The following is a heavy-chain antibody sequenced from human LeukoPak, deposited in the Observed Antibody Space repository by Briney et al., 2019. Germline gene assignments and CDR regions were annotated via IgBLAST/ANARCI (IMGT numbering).Heavy chain of an antibody. CDR2: IIPILGIA. CDR3: ARDTEDHYDILTPFDY. CDR1: GGTFSSYA. D-gene: IGHD3-9*01. Sequence: SVKVSCKASGGTFSSYAVSWVRQAPGQGLEWMGRIIPILGIANYAQKFQGRVTITADKSTSTAYMELSSLRSEDTAVYYCARDTEDHYDILTPFDYWGQGTLVTVSS. V-gene: IGHV1-69*04. J-gene: IGHJ4*02.